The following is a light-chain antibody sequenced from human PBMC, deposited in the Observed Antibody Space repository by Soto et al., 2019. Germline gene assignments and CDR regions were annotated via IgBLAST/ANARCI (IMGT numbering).Light chain of an antibody. J-gene: IGLJ1*01. Sequence: QSVLTQPPSASGTPGQRVTISCSGSSSNIGSNTVNWYQQLPGTAPKLLIYSNNQRPSGVPDRFSGSKSGTSASLAISGLQSEDEADYYCAAWDSSLSAYVFGTGTKLTVL. CDR3: AAWDSSLSAYV. CDR1: SSNIGSNT. V-gene: IGLV1-44*01. CDR2: SNN.